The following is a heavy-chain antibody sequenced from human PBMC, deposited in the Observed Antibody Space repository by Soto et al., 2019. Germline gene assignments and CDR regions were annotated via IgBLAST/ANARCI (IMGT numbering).Heavy chain of an antibody. CDR2: IYYSGST. J-gene: IGHJ5*02. Sequence: QLQLQESGPGLVKPSETLSLTCTVSGGSISSSSYYWGWIRQPPGKGLEWIGSIYYSGSTYYNPSLKSRVTISVDTSKKQFSLKLSSVTAADTAVYCCARRVVVGFNNWFDPWGQGTLVTVSS. CDR1: GGSISSSSYY. CDR3: ARRVVVGFNNWFDP. V-gene: IGHV4-39*01. D-gene: IGHD2-15*01.